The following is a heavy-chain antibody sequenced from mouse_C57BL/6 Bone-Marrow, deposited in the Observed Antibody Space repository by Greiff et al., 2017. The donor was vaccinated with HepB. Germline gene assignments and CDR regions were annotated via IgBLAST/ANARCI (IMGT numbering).Heavy chain of an antibody. J-gene: IGHJ2*01. CDR3: ARRGIYYDYVYFDY. D-gene: IGHD2-4*01. Sequence: VQLVESGAELVRPGSSVKLSCKASGYTFTSYWMDWVKQRPGQGLEWIGNIYPSDSETHYNQKFKDKATLTVDKSSSTAYMQLSSLTSEDSAVYYCARRGIYYDYVYFDYWGQGTTLTVSS. CDR2: IYPSDSET. V-gene: IGHV1-61*01. CDR1: GYTFTSYW.